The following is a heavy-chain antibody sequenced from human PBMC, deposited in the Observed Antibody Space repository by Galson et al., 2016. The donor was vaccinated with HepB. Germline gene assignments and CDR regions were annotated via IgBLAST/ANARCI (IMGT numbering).Heavy chain of an antibody. CDR1: GFTFSRYS. CDR3: AKGQAVTSNLDC. D-gene: IGHD4-11*01. V-gene: IGHV3-23*01. CDR2: ITPSGTVT. J-gene: IGHJ4*02. Sequence: SLRLSCAASGFTFSRYSMYWVRQAPGKGLEWVSAITPSGTVTYYANSVEGRFTISRDNSRNMLYVQMNTLKAEDTAVYYCAKGQAVTSNLDCWGQGIPVTVSS.